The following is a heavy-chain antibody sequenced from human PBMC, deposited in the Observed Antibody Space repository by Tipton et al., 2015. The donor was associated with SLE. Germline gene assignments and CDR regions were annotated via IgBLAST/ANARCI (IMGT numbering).Heavy chain of an antibody. J-gene: IGHJ4*02. CDR3: ARLRGVSAAGL. Sequence: TLSLTCTVSGDSISSSRYYWGWIRQPPGKGLEWIGSVYYSGSPYYNPSLKSRVTISVDTSSNQFSLKLNSVTAADTAVYYCARLRGVSAAGLWGQGTLVAVSS. D-gene: IGHD6-13*01. CDR1: GDSISSSRYY. CDR2: VYYSGSP. V-gene: IGHV4-39*01.